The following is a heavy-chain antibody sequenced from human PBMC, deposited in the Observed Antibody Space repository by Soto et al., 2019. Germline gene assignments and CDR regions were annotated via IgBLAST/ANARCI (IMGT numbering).Heavy chain of an antibody. CDR2: ISYDGSNK. Sequence: SLRLSCAASGFTFSSYGMHWVRQAPGKGLEWVAVISYDGSNKYYADSVEGRFTISRDNSKNTLYLQMNSLRAEDTAVYYCAKAPSRGTRNWFDPWGQGTLVTVSS. V-gene: IGHV3-30*18. J-gene: IGHJ5*02. CDR3: AKAPSRGTRNWFDP. D-gene: IGHD2-15*01. CDR1: GFTFSSYG.